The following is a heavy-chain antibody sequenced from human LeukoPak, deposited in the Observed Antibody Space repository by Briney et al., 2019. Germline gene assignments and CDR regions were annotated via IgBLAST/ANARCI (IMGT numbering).Heavy chain of an antibody. V-gene: IGHV3-15*01. CDR3: VTGLGIPYDY. CDR1: GFTFSHAW. D-gene: IGHD3-16*01. CDR2: IKSESDSGTT. Sequence: GGSLRLSCAASGFTFSHAWMTWVRQAPGKGLEWVGRIKSESDSGTTDYAAPVKGRFTISRDDSKNTLYLQMNSLKTEDTAVYYCVTGLGIPYDYWGQGTLVTVSS. J-gene: IGHJ4*02.